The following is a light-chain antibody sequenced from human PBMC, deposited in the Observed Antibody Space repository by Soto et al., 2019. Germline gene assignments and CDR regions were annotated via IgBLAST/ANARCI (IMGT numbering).Light chain of an antibody. CDR1: SSDVGGYNY. CDR2: EVS. V-gene: IGLV2-8*01. CDR3: QAWDSNTAE. J-gene: IGLJ2*01. Sequence: QSALTQPPSASGSPGQSVTISCTGTSSDVGGYNYVSWYQQHPGKAPKLMIYEVSKRPSGVPDRFSGSKSGNTASLTVSGLQVEDEADYYCQAWDSNTAEIGGGTKLTVL.